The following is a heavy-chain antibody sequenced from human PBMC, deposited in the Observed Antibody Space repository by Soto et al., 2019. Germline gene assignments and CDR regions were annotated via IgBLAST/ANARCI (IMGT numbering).Heavy chain of an antibody. V-gene: IGHV1-3*01. J-gene: IGHJ4*02. D-gene: IGHD6-19*01. CDR3: ARVGVAGHFDY. CDR2: INAGNGNT. CDR1: GYTFTSYA. Sequence: QVQLVQSGAEVKKPGASVKVSCKASGYTFTSYAMHWVRQDPGQRLEWMGWINAGNGNTKYSQKFQGSVTITRDTSASTAYMELSSLRSEDTAVYYCARVGVAGHFDYWGQGTLVTVSS.